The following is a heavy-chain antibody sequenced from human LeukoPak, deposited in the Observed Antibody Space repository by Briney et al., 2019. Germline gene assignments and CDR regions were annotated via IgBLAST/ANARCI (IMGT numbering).Heavy chain of an antibody. J-gene: IGHJ4*02. V-gene: IGHV3-66*01. D-gene: IGHD1-14*01. CDR1: GLSVSSNY. Sequence: AGGSLRLSCAVTGLSVSSNYLSWVRQAPGKGLEWVSVFWRVDKAYYADSVKGRFTISRDNSKNLLFLEMNNLRVEDTAMYYCAKDLPDLTPVWGQGTLVTVSS. CDR2: FWRVDKA. CDR3: AKDLPDLTPV.